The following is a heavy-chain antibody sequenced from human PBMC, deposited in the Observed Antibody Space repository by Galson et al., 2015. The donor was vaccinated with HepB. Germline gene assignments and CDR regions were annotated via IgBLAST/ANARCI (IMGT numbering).Heavy chain of an antibody. Sequence: SLRLSCAASGFTFSSYAMHWVRQAPGKGLEWVAVISYDGSNKYYADSVKGRFTISRDNSKNTLYLQMNSLRAEDTAVYYCARDRLPWSGSYYGGGDYWGQGTLVTVSS. CDR1: GFTFSSYA. V-gene: IGHV3-30-3*01. J-gene: IGHJ4*02. D-gene: IGHD1-26*01. CDR3: ARDRLPWSGSYYGGGDY. CDR2: ISYDGSNK.